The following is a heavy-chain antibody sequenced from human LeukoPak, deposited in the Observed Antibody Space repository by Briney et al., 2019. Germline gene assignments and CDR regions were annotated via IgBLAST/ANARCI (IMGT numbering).Heavy chain of an antibody. D-gene: IGHD3-22*01. CDR2: ISAYNGNT. Sequence: GASVKVCCNASGYTFTSYGISMVRQAPGQGLEWMGWISAYNGNTNYAQKLQGRVTMTTDTSTSTAYMELRSLRSDDTAVYYCARGDYDSSGYYKMDYWGQGTLVTVSS. J-gene: IGHJ4*02. CDR3: ARGDYDSSGYYKMDY. CDR1: GYTFTSYG. V-gene: IGHV1-18*01.